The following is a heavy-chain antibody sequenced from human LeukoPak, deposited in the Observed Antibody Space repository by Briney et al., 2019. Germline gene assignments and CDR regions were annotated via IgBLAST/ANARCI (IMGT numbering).Heavy chain of an antibody. CDR2: INPNGGGT. D-gene: IGHD3-9*01. J-gene: IGHJ4*02. CDR3: AREEGGIRYFDWENDY. CDR1: GYTFTGYY. Sequence: ASVKVSCKASGYTFTGYYMHWVRQAPGQGLEWMGWINPNGGGTNYAQKFQGRVTMTRDTSISTAYMELSRLRSDDTAVYYCAREEGGIRYFDWENDYWGQGTLVTVSS. V-gene: IGHV1-2*02.